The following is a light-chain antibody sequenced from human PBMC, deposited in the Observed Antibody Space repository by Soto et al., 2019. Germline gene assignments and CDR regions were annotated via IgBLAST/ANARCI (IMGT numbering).Light chain of an antibody. Sequence: QSALTQPPSASGSPGQSVTISCTGTSSDVGGYNYVSWYQQHPGKAPKLMIYEVSKRPSGVPDRFSGSKSGNTASLTVSGLQAEDEAEYYCSSYGGSNDYVFGTGTKVTVL. CDR1: SSDVGGYNY. J-gene: IGLJ1*01. CDR2: EVS. CDR3: SSYGGSNDYV. V-gene: IGLV2-8*01.